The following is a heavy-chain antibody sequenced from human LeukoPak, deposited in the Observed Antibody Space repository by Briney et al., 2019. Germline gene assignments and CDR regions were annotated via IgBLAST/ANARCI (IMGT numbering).Heavy chain of an antibody. Sequence: SETLSLTCTVSGGSIRSDYWSWIRQPPGKGLEWVGYTHYSGSTNYNPSLKSRVTISVDTSKNQFSLKLSSVTAADTAVYYCARSSTVTTVRYYYYYMDVWGKGTTVTISS. CDR3: ARSSTVTTVRYYYYYMDV. CDR1: GGSIRSDY. CDR2: THYSGST. V-gene: IGHV4-59*01. J-gene: IGHJ6*03. D-gene: IGHD4-17*01.